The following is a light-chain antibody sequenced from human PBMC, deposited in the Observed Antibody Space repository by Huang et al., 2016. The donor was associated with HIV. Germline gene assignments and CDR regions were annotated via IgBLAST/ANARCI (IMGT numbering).Light chain of an antibody. CDR3: QQYDYWPPIT. V-gene: IGKV3-15*01. J-gene: IGKJ5*01. CDR1: QSVNSN. Sequence: EVVLTQSPTTLSVSPGERATLSCRASQSVNSNLAWFQQKPGQVPSLLIYGASNRAAGIPARFSGSGSGAEYTFIISSLQSEDFAVYYCQQYDYWPPITFGQGTRLEIK. CDR2: GAS.